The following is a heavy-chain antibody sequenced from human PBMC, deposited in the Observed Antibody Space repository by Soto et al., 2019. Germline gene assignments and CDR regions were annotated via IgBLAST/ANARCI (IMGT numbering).Heavy chain of an antibody. CDR1: GYSFRSYG. J-gene: IGHJ5*01. Sequence: ASVKVSCKASGYSFRSYGIKWGRQAPGQGLEWIGWVSGYNYNTKYAQKLQGRITVTTDTSTNTAYMELRSLRSDDTAVYYCGRSSSLXXXGWSDSWGRGTLVTVSS. CDR2: VSGYNYNT. CDR3: GRSSSLXXXGWSDS. V-gene: IGHV1-18*01.